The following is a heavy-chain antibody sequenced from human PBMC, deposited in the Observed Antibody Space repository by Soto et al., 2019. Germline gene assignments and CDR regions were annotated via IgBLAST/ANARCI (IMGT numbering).Heavy chain of an antibody. CDR3: ARGNDWKSSTFDI. Sequence: QVQLQESGPGLVKPSETLSLTCTVAGGSLTDHYWNWFRQSPGKGLHWLWYVYYSGVTNYNPSLKGRVTMSVDTSKNQFSLNLRSVTAADTAVYYCARGNDWKSSTFDIWGQGTMVSVSS. J-gene: IGHJ3*02. CDR2: VYYSGVT. D-gene: IGHD2-21*01. CDR1: GGSLTDHY. V-gene: IGHV4-59*11.